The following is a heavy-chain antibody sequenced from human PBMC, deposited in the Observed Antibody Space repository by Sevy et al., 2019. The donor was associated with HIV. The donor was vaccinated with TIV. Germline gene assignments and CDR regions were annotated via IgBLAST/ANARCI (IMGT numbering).Heavy chain of an antibody. CDR3: ARDATYDSSGYLHDAFHI. CDR2: IYSGGST. D-gene: IGHD3-22*01. J-gene: IGHJ3*02. V-gene: IGHV3-66*02. Sequence: GGSLRLSCAASGFTVSSNYMSWVRQAPGKGLEWVSVIYSGGSTYYADSVKGRFTISRDNSKNTLYLQMNSLRAEDTAVYYCARDATYDSSGYLHDAFHIWGQGTMVTVSS. CDR1: GFTVSSNY.